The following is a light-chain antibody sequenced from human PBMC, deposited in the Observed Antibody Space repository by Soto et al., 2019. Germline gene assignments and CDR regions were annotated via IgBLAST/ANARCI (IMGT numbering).Light chain of an antibody. Sequence: DIVMTQSPDSLAVSLGERATINCKSSQSVLYSSNNKNYLAWYQQKSGQPPKLIIFWASTRESGVPDRFSGSGSATDFTLTISSLQAEDVAVYYCQQYYSTPINFGHGTQLEIK. V-gene: IGKV4-1*01. CDR1: QSVLYSSNNKNY. CDR2: WAS. CDR3: QQYYSTPIN. J-gene: IGKJ5*01.